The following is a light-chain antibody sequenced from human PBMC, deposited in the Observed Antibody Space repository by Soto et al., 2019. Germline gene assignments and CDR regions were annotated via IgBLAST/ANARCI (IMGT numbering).Light chain of an antibody. CDR3: QQRSNWPLT. Sequence: EIVLTQSPATLSLSPGERATLSCKASQSVNTYIAWYQQKPGQAPRLLIYDASNRATAIPPRFSGSGSGTDFTFTISSREPEDFAVYYCQQRSNWPLTFGGGTKVEIK. J-gene: IGKJ4*01. CDR2: DAS. CDR1: QSVNTY. V-gene: IGKV3-11*01.